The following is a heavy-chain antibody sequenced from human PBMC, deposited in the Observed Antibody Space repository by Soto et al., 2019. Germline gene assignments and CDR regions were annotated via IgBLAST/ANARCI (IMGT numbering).Heavy chain of an antibody. V-gene: IGHV4-30-4*01. D-gene: IGHD3-3*01. J-gene: IGHJ6*02. Sequence: SETLSLTCTVSGGSISSGDYYWGWLRKPPGKSLEWSGNIYYSGSTYYNPSLKSRVTISVDTSKNQFSLKLSSVTAADTAVYYCARDKRITIFGVVIEGDPTDYYGMDVWGQGTTVTVSS. CDR2: IYYSGST. CDR1: GGSISSGDYY. CDR3: ARDKRITIFGVVIEGDPTDYYGMDV.